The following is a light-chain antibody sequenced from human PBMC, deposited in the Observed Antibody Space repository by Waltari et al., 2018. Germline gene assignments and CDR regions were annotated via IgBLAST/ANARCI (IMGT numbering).Light chain of an antibody. Sequence: QSALTQPPSVSGSPGLSVTISCPGTSSDVGSYNRVSWYEQPPGTAPKLMIYEVSNRPSGVPDRFSGSKSGNTASLTISGLQAEDEADYYCSSYTSSTYVVFGGGTKLTVL. CDR1: SSDVGSYNR. CDR3: SSYTSSTYVV. V-gene: IGLV2-18*02. J-gene: IGLJ2*01. CDR2: EVS.